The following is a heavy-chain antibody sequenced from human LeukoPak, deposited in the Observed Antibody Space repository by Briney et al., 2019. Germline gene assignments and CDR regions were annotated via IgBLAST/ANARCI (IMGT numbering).Heavy chain of an antibody. V-gene: IGHV4-61*05. D-gene: IGHD6-13*01. CDR1: GFSLSTSGVG. CDR3: ARHPSAGTDYYYGMDV. Sequence: SGPTLVNPTQTLTLTCTFSGFSLSTSGVGVGWIRQPPGKGLEWIGYIYYSGSTNYNPSLKSRVTISVDTSKNQFSLKLSSVTAADTAVYYCARHPSAGTDYYYGMDVWGQGTTVTVSS. J-gene: IGHJ6*02. CDR2: IYYSGST.